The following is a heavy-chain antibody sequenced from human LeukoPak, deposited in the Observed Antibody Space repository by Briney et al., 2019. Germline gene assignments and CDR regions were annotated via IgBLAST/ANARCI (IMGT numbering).Heavy chain of an antibody. CDR2: ISGSGGRT. CDR1: GFTFNSYA. Sequence: PGGSLRLSCAASGFTFNSYAMNWVRQAPGKGLEWVSGISGSGGRTYYADSVKGRFTISKDNSVNTLYLQINGLRAEDTAVYYCAKEPVITVTTYSRHFDYWGQGTLVTVSS. CDR3: AKEPVITVTTYSRHFDY. V-gene: IGHV3-23*01. D-gene: IGHD4-17*01. J-gene: IGHJ4*02.